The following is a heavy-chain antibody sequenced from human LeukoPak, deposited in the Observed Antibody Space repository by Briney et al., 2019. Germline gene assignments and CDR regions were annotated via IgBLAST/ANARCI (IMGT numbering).Heavy chain of an antibody. CDR3: ARVTQTAMVTNYYYYMDV. J-gene: IGHJ6*03. Sequence: ASVKVSCKASGYTFTSYYMHWVRQAPGQGLEWMGIINPSGGSTSYAQKFQGRVTITADKSTSTAYMELSSLRSEDTAVYYCARVTQTAMVTNYYYYMDVWGKGTTVTVSS. V-gene: IGHV1-46*01. D-gene: IGHD5-18*01. CDR2: INPSGGST. CDR1: GYTFTSYY.